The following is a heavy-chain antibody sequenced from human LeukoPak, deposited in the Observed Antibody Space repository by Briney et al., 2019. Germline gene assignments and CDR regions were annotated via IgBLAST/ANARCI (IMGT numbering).Heavy chain of an antibody. D-gene: IGHD1-7*01. J-gene: IGHJ4*02. CDR3: ARGQDLGLELFDF. CDR1: GYTFTNYG. V-gene: IGHV1-18*01. CDR2: VNPNHGNT. Sequence: ASVKVSXKASGYTFTNYGVSWVRQAPGQGLEWIGWVNPNHGNTNYAQKLQGRVTMTTDTSTNTAYMELRSLRPDDTAFYYCARGQDLGLELFDFWGQGTLVTVSS.